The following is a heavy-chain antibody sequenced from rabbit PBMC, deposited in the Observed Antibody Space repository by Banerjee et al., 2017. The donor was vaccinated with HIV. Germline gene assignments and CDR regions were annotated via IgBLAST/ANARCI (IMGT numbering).Heavy chain of an antibody. CDR3: ARDLAGVIGWNFGL. CDR1: GIDFSSHG. CDR2: INTSSGNT. V-gene: IGHV1S45*01. D-gene: IGHD4-1*01. J-gene: IGHJ4*01. Sequence: ELVESGGGLVQPGESLKLSCKASGIDFSSHGISWVRQAPGKGPEWIACINTSSGNTVYASWAKGRFTLSKTSSTTVTLQMTSLTAADTATYFCARDLAGVIGWNFGLWGPGTLVTVS.